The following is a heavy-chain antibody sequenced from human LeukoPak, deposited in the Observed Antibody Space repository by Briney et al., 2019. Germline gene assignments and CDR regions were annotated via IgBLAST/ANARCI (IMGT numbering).Heavy chain of an antibody. CDR2: ISGSGGST. Sequence: SGGSLRLSCAASGFTFSSYAMSWVRQAPGKGLEWVSAISGSGGSTYYADSVKGRFTISRDNSKNTLYLQMNSLRAEDTAVYYCARDPYYDSSGYYANDAFDIWGQGTMVTVSS. CDR1: GFTFSSYA. J-gene: IGHJ3*02. CDR3: ARDPYYDSSGYYANDAFDI. V-gene: IGHV3-23*01. D-gene: IGHD3-22*01.